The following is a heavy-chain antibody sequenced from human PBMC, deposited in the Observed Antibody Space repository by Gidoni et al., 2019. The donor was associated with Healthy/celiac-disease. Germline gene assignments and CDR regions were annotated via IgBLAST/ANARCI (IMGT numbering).Heavy chain of an antibody. D-gene: IGHD2-2*01. J-gene: IGHJ6*02. V-gene: IGHV6-1*01. Sequence: QVQLPQSGPGLVKPSQTLSLTCAISGDSVSSNSAAWNWIRQSPSRGLEWLGRTYYRSKWYNDYAVSVKSRITINPDTSKNQFSLQLNSVTPEDTAVYYCARVPVVVVPAANHEENEYYYYGMDVWGQGTTVTVSS. CDR3: ARVPVVVVPAANHEENEYYYYGMDV. CDR2: TYYRSKWYN. CDR1: GDSVSSNSAA.